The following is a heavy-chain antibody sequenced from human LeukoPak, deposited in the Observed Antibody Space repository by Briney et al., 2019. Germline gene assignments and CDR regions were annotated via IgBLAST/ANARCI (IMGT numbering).Heavy chain of an antibody. V-gene: IGHV1-69*13. D-gene: IGHD1-26*01. Sequence: GASVKVSCKASGGTFSSSGISWVRQAPGQGFDWMGGIIPVFNTPDYAQKFQGRLTITADESTSTVYMELSSLRSEDTAVYYCARVGLLHYPMDYWGRGTLLTVSS. CDR1: GGTFSSSG. CDR3: ARVGLLHYPMDY. J-gene: IGHJ4*02. CDR2: IIPVFNTP.